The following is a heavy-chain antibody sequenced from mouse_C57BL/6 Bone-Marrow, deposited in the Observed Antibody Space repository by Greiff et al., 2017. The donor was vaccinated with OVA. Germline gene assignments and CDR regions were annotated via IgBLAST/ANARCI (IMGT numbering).Heavy chain of an antibody. CDR2: IYPRSGNT. CDR1: GYTFTSYG. D-gene: IGHD2-4*01. Sequence: QVQLKQSGAELARPGASVKLSCKASGYTFTSYGISWVKQRTGQGLEWIGEIYPRSGNTYYNEKFKGKATLTADKSSSTAYMELRSLTSEDSAFDICARGCYDYTWFAYWGQGTLVTVSA. V-gene: IGHV1-81*01. J-gene: IGHJ3*01. CDR3: ARGCYDYTWFAY.